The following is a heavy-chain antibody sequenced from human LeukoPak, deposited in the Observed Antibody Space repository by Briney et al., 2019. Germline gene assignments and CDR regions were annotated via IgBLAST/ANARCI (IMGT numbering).Heavy chain of an antibody. CDR1: GGSISGYY. J-gene: IGHJ4*02. CDR3: ARTLGSSFEY. D-gene: IGHD6-13*01. CDR2: MYDSGRY. V-gene: IGHV4-59*13. Sequence: IPSETLSLICTVSGGSISGYYWSWIRQPPGKGLEWIGYMYDSGRYDYNPSLKSRVTISVDTSKNQFSLRLRSVTAADTAMYYCARTLGSSFEYWGQGTLVTVSS.